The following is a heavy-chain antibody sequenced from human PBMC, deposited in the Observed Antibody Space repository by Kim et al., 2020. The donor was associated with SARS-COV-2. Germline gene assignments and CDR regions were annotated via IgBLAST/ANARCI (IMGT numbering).Heavy chain of an antibody. V-gene: IGHV4-4*07. J-gene: IGHJ6*02. D-gene: IGHD1-26*01. CDR2: GT. Sequence: GTNYNPCLKSRVAMSVDTPKNQFSLRLSSVTAADTAVYYCARWAKTMDVWGQGTTVTVSS. CDR3: ARWAKTMDV.